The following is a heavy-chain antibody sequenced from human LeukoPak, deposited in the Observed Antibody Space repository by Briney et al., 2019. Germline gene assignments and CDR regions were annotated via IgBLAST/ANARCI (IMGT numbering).Heavy chain of an antibody. J-gene: IGHJ6*03. CDR1: GGSLSSSSYY. CDR2: IYYSGST. Sequence: SETLSLTCTVSGGSLSSSSYYWGWGRQPPGKGLGWIGSIYYSGSTYYNPSLKGRVTISVDTSKNQFSLKPSSVTAADTAVYYCASGNGAMDVWGKGTTVTVSS. CDR3: ASGNGAMDV. V-gene: IGHV4-39*07. D-gene: IGHD1-1*01.